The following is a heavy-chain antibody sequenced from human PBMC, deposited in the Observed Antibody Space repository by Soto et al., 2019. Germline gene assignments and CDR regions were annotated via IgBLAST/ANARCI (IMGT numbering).Heavy chain of an antibody. D-gene: IGHD3-22*01. CDR2: IYYSGST. CDR3: ARVRDYGSRGYAAPCFDY. J-gene: IGHJ4*02. V-gene: IGHV4-59*08. Sequence: SETLSLTCTVSGGSISSYYWSWIRQPPGKGLEWIGYIYYSGSTYYNPSLKSRVTISIDTSKYQFSLKLSSVTAADTAAYYCARVRDYGSRGYAAPCFDYWGQGTLVTVSS. CDR1: GGSISSYY.